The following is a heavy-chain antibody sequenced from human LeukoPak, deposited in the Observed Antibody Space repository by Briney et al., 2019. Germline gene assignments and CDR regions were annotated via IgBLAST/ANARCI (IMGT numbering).Heavy chain of an antibody. CDR1: GYTFFDFY. J-gene: IGHJ4*02. CDR3: ARSYFRDARGGFDY. CDR2: INPNDGRT. V-gene: IGHV1-46*01. D-gene: IGHD2-8*01. Sequence: ASMKVSCKASGYTFFDFYLHWVRQAPGQGLEWMGIINPNDGRTTDAQKFQGRITTTSDTSTTTGYMELSGLTSDDTAVYYCARSYFRDARGGFDYWGQGTLVTVSS.